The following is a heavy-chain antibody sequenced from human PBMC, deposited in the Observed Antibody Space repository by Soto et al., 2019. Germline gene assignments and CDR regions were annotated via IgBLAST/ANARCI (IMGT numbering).Heavy chain of an antibody. Sequence: GGSLRLSCAASGFTFSSYAMSWVRQAPGKGLEWVSAISGSGGSTYYADSVKGRFTISRDNSKNTLYLQMNSLRAEDTAVYYCAKSGPGTMVCTNYYGMDVWGQGTTVTVSS. V-gene: IGHV3-23*01. CDR1: GFTFSSYA. D-gene: IGHD3-10*01. J-gene: IGHJ6*02. CDR2: ISGSGGST. CDR3: AKSGPGTMVCTNYYGMDV.